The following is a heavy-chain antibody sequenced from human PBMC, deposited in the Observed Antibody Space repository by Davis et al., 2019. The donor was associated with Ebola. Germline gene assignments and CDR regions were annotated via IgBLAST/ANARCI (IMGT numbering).Heavy chain of an antibody. Sequence: SVKVSCKASGYTFTSYYMHWVRQAPGQGLEWMGGIIPIFGTANYAQKFQGRVTITADESTSTAYMELSSLRSEDTAVYYCARGFLEWLLHDAFDIWGQGTMVTVSS. D-gene: IGHD3-3*01. J-gene: IGHJ3*02. V-gene: IGHV1-69*13. CDR2: IIPIFGTA. CDR1: GYTFTSYY. CDR3: ARGFLEWLLHDAFDI.